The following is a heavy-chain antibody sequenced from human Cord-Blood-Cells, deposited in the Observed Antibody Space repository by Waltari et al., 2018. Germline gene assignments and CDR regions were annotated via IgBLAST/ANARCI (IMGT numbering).Heavy chain of an antibody. CDR2: ISYDGSNK. D-gene: IGHD5-12*01. CDR1: GFTFSSYA. V-gene: IGHV3-30-3*01. Sequence: QVQLVESGGGVVQPGRSLRLSCAASGFTFSSYAMHWVRPAPGRGREWVAVISYDGSNKYYADSVKGRFTISRDNSKNTLYLQMNSLRAEDTAVYYCARDRDGYNNWFDPWGQGTLVTVSS. CDR3: ARDRDGYNNWFDP. J-gene: IGHJ5*02.